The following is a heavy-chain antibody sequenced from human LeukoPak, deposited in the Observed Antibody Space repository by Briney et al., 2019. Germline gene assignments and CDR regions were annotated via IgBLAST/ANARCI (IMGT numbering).Heavy chain of an antibody. V-gene: IGHV4-31*03. CDR2: IYYSGST. CDR1: GGSISSGGYY. CDR3: ARGMGGSSGYYLL. D-gene: IGHD3-22*01. J-gene: IGHJ4*02. Sequence: SETLSLTCTVSGGSISSGGYYWSWIRQHPGKGLEWIGYIYYSGSTYYNPSLKSRVTISVDTSKNQFSLKLSSVTAADTAVYYCARGMGGSSGYYLLWGQGTLVTVSS.